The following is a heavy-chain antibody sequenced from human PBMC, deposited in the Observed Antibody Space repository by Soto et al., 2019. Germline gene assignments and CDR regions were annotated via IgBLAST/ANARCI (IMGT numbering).Heavy chain of an antibody. V-gene: IGHV4-59*01. CDR2: IYYSGST. CDR3: ARDVRAAPIAVAGGWFDP. J-gene: IGHJ5*02. CDR1: GGSISSYY. Sequence: SETLSLTCTVSGGSISSYYWSWIRQPPGKGLEWIGYIYYSGSTNYNPSLKSRVTISVDTSKNQFSLKLSSVTAADTAVYYCARDVRAAPIAVAGGWFDPWGQGTLVTVS. D-gene: IGHD6-19*01.